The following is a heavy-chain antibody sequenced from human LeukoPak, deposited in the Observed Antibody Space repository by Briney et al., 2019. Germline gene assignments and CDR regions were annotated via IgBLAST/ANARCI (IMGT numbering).Heavy chain of an antibody. CDR3: ARAPSSLGYCSSTSCHNPGFDY. CDR2: IYTSGST. V-gene: IGHV4-4*07. D-gene: IGHD2-2*01. CDR1: GGSISRYY. Sequence: SETLSLTCPVSGGSISRYYWSWIRQPAGKGLAWIGRIYTSGSTNYNPSRKSRVTMSVDTSKNQFSLKLSSVTAADTAVYYCARAPSSLGYCSSTSCHNPGFDYWGQGTLVTVSS. J-gene: IGHJ4*02.